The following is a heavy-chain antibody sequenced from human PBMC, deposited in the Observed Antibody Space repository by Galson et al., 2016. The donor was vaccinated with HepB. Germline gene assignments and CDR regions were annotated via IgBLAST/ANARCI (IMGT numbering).Heavy chain of an antibody. CDR3: ARDLNVEVRSVGRTEVFDV. V-gene: IGHV3-20*04. CDR2: LNWNGGST. Sequence: SLRLSCAASGFTFDDYGMRWVRQAPGKGLEWVSSLNWNGGSTDYADSVKGRFTISGDNTKNSLYLEMSSLRTEDTALYYCARDLNVEVRSVGRTEVFDVWGQGTTVTVSS. J-gene: IGHJ6*02. CDR1: GFTFDDYG. D-gene: IGHD1-26*01.